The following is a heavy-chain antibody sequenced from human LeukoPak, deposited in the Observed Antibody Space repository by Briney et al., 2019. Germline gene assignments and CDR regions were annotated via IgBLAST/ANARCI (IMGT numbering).Heavy chain of an antibody. CDR2: IRYDGSNK. V-gene: IGHV3-30*02. CDR1: GFTFSSYG. Sequence: GGSLRLSCAASGFTFSSYGMHWVRQAPGKGLEWVAFIRYDGSNKYYADSVKGRFTISRDNSKNTLYLQMNSLRAEDTAVYYCAKDLAAAALYFDYWGQGTLVTVSS. D-gene: IGHD6-13*01. J-gene: IGHJ4*02. CDR3: AKDLAAAALYFDY.